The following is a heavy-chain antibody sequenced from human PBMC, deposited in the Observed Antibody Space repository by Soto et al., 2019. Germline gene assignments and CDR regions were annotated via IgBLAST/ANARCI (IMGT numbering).Heavy chain of an antibody. CDR2: IYYSGST. V-gene: IGHV4-61*01. CDR3: ARDSEDYYNL. J-gene: IGHJ5*02. CDR1: GGSVSSGSYY. Sequence: QVQLQESGPGLVKPSETLSLTCTVSGGSVSSGSYYWSWIRQPPGKGLEWIGYIYYSGSTNYNPSRKSRVTISVDTSKNQFSLKLSSVTAADTAVYYCARDSEDYYNLWGQGTLVTVSS. D-gene: IGHD3-10*01.